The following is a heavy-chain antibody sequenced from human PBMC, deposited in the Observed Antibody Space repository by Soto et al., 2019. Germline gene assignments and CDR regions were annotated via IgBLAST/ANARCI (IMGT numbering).Heavy chain of an antibody. D-gene: IGHD3-3*01. CDR3: ASVITIFGVVPRFDY. J-gene: IGHJ4*02. CDR1: GGSISSGGYS. CDR2: IYHSGST. Sequence: QLQLQESGSGLVKPSQTLSLTCAVSGGSISSGGYSWSWIRQPPGKGLEWIGYIYHSGSTYYNPSLKSRVNVSVDRSKNQSSLKLSSVTAADTAVYYCASVITIFGVVPRFDYWGQGTLVTVSS. V-gene: IGHV4-30-2*01.